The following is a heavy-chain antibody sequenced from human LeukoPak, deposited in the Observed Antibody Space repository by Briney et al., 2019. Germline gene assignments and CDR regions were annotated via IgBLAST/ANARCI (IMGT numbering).Heavy chain of an antibody. Sequence: KSWETLSLTCTVSGGSIYNYYWSWIRQPAGKGLEWVGRIYTSGTTHYNPSLKNRLTMSVDTSKNQFSLRLSSVTAADTAVYYCARDSLFYDRTSHYIHLDYWGQGALVTVSS. CDR2: IYTSGTT. CDR1: GGSIYNYY. V-gene: IGHV4-4*07. CDR3: ARDSLFYDRTSHYIHLDY. J-gene: IGHJ4*02. D-gene: IGHD3/OR15-3a*01.